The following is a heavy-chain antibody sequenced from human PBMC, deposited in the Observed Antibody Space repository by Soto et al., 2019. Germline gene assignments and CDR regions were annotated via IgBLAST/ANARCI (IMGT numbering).Heavy chain of an antibody. CDR1: GGSISSGGYS. J-gene: IGHJ5*02. CDR2: IYRSGST. Sequence: QLQLQESGSGLVKPSHTLSLTCTVSGGSISSGGYSWSWIRQPPGKGLEWIGYIYRSGSTHYNPSLKSRVTISVDRSKNTFSLKMSSVTAADTAVYYCARESPHGKWFDPWGQGTLVTVSS. V-gene: IGHV4-30-2*01. D-gene: IGHD1-26*01. CDR3: ARESPHGKWFDP.